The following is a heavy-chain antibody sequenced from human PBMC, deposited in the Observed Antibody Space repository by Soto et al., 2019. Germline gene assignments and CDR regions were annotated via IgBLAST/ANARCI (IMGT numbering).Heavy chain of an antibody. Sequence: SETLSLTCAVYGGSFSGYYWSWIRQPPGKELEWIGEINHSGSTNYNPSLKSRVTISVDTSKNQFSLKLSSVTAADTVVYYCARAKRDKVVITNYFDYWGQGTLVTVSS. CDR1: GGSFSGYY. J-gene: IGHJ4*02. CDR3: ARAKRDKVVITNYFDY. CDR2: INHSGST. D-gene: IGHD3-22*01. V-gene: IGHV4-34*01.